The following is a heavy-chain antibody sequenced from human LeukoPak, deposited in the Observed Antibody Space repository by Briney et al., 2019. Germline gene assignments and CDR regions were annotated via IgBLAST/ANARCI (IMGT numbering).Heavy chain of an antibody. CDR2: INPNSGGT. CDR3: ASPSPRRYCSSTSCDYYYYYGMDV. CDR1: GYTFTGYY. Sequence: AAVTVSFKGSGYTFTGYYMHWVRQAPGQGGEGVGWINPNSGGTTYAQKFQGRITITRDTSISTAYMDLSRLRSDDTAVYYCASPSPRRYCSSTSCDYYYYYGMDVWGQGTTVTVSS. V-gene: IGHV1-2*02. D-gene: IGHD2-2*01. J-gene: IGHJ6*02.